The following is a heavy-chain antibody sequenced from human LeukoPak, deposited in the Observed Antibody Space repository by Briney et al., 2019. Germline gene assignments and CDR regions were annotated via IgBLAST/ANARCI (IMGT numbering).Heavy chain of an antibody. J-gene: IGHJ4*02. Sequence: ASVKVSCKASAYTFSGYYIHWVRQAPGQGLEWMGWINFNSGGKIFAEKFQDRVTMARDTSISTAYMELSRLRSYDTAVYYCARQIVSGSMGCDFWGQGTLVTVSS. D-gene: IGHD2-21*01. CDR1: AYTFSGYY. CDR2: INFNSGGK. CDR3: ARQIVSGSMGCDF. V-gene: IGHV1-2*02.